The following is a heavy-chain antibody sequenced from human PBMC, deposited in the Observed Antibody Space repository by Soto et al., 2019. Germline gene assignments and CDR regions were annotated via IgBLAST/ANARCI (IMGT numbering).Heavy chain of an antibody. J-gene: IGHJ5*01. Sequence: GGSLRLSCAASGFSFSTYNMDWVRQAPGKRPEWIAYISTTSVTIYYADSVKGRFTISRDNDRNSLYLEMNSLRDEDTAVYYCARDRCYDGTCYSASDSWGQGTLVTVSS. D-gene: IGHD3-16*01. V-gene: IGHV3-48*02. CDR2: ISTTSVTI. CDR3: ARDRCYDGTCYSASDS. CDR1: GFSFSTYN.